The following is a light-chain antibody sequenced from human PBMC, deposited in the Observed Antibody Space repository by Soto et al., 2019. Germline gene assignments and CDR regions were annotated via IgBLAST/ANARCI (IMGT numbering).Light chain of an antibody. Sequence: QSVLTQPRSVSGSPGQSVTISCTGTSSDVGGYNYVSWYQQHPGKAPKLIICDVSKRPSGVPDRFSGSKSGNTASLTISGLQAEDEADYYCCSYAGGPYVFGTGTKLTVL. CDR3: CSYAGGPYV. CDR2: DVS. CDR1: SSDVGGYNY. V-gene: IGLV2-11*01. J-gene: IGLJ1*01.